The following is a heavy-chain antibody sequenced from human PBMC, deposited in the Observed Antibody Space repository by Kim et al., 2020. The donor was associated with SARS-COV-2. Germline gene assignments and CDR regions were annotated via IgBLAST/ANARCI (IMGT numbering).Heavy chain of an antibody. D-gene: IGHD5-18*01. CDR2: IYYSGST. Sequence: SETLSLTCTVSGGSISSGGYYWSWIRQHPGKGLEWIGYIYYSGSTYYNPSLKSRVTISVDTSKNQFSLKLSSVTAADTAVYYCARYSKTTRRWFDPWGQGTLVTVSS. V-gene: IGHV4-31*03. CDR1: GGSISSGGYY. J-gene: IGHJ5*02. CDR3: ARYSKTTRRWFDP.